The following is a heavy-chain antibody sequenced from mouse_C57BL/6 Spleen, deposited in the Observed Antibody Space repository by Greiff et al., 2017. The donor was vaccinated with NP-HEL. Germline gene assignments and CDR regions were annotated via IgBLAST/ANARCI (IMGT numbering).Heavy chain of an antibody. D-gene: IGHD1-1*01. V-gene: IGHV1-69*01. Sequence: QVQLQQPGAELVMPGASVKLSCKASGYTFTSYWMHWVKQRPGQGLEWIGEIDPSDSYTNYNQKFKGKSTLTVDKSSSTAYMQRSSLTSEDSAVYYCARRGGGLLRYAMDYWGQGTSVTVSS. CDR3: ARRGGGLLRYAMDY. J-gene: IGHJ4*01. CDR1: GYTFTSYW. CDR2: IDPSDSYT.